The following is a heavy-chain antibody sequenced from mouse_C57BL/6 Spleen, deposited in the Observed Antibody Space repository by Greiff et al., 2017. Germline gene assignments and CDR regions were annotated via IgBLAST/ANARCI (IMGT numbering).Heavy chain of an antibody. Sequence: EVQLVESGGGLVKPGGSLKLSCAASGFTFSSYAMSWVRQTPEKRLEWVATISDGGSYTYYPDNVKGRFTISRDNAKNNLYLQMSHLKSEDTAMYYCARGDGPYYFDYWGQGTTLTVSS. V-gene: IGHV5-4*01. D-gene: IGHD2-3*01. CDR3: ARGDGPYYFDY. CDR1: GFTFSSYA. CDR2: ISDGGSYT. J-gene: IGHJ2*01.